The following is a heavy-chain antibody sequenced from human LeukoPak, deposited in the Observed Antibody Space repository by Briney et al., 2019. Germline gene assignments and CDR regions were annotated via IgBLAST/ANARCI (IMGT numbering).Heavy chain of an antibody. CDR1: GGTFSSYA. V-gene: IGHV1-69*05. CDR3: ARDSGGPYYYDSSGYYPQPRRYYFDY. CDR2: IIPIFGTA. Sequence: SVKVSCKVSGGTFSSYAISWVRQAPGQGLEWMGGIIPIFGTANYAQKFQGRVTITTDESTSTAYMELSSLRSEDTAVYYCARDSGGPYYYDSSGYYPQPRRYYFDYWGQGTLVTVSS. D-gene: IGHD3-22*01. J-gene: IGHJ4*02.